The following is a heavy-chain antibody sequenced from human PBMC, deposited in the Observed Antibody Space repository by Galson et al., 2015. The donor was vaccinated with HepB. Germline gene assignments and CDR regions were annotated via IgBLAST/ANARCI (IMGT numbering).Heavy chain of an antibody. CDR2: INHSGST. CDR1: GGSFSGYY. D-gene: IGHD6-19*01. CDR3: AREGRRKQWLPFDY. J-gene: IGHJ4*02. Sequence: SETLSLTCTVYGGSFSGYYWSWIRQPPGKGLEWIGEINHSGSTNYNPSLKSRVTISVDTSKNQFTLKLSSVTAADTAVYYCAREGRRKQWLPFDYWGQGTLVTVSS. V-gene: IGHV4-34*01.